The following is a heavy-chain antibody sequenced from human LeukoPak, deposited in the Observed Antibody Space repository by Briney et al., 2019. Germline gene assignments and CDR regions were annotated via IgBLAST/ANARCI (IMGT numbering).Heavy chain of an antibody. CDR1: GFTFSNYG. Sequence: GGSLRLSCAASGFTFSNYGIHCVRQAPGKGLEWVAVISYDGSNKHYADSVKGRLTISRDNSKNTMYLQMNSLRIEDTAVYYCARDRGWAFDIWGQGTMVTVSS. CDR3: ARDRGWAFDI. CDR2: ISYDGSNK. J-gene: IGHJ3*02. V-gene: IGHV3-30*03.